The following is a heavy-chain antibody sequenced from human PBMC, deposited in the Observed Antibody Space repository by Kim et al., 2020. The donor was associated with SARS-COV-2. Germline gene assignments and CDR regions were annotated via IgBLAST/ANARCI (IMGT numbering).Heavy chain of an antibody. CDR1: GFTFSSYS. J-gene: IGHJ6*01. V-gene: IGHV3-21*01. CDR2: ISSSSSYI. D-gene: IGHD2-21*01. CDR3: ARDPYGGDLFYYYYGMDV. Sequence: GGSLRLSCAASGFTFSSYSMNWVRQAPGKGLEWVSSISSSSSYIYYADSVKVRFTISRDNAKNALYLQMNSLRAEDTAVYYCARDPYGGDLFYYYYGMDVWGQGTTVTVSS.